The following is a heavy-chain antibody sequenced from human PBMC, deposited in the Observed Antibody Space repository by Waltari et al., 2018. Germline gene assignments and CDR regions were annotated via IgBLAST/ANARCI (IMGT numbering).Heavy chain of an antibody. D-gene: IGHD7-27*01. CDR1: GGSFGGYG. CDR3: ARHELGISQYYYNMYV. Sequence: VQLVQSGGEVKTPGSSVKVSCKASGGSFGGYGVSWVRQAPGQGLEWMGVIIPMFGIPDFSQKFQDRLTITADESMNTVYMELSSLTSEDTAIYYCARHELGISQYYYNMYVWGQGTTVTISS. J-gene: IGHJ6*03. CDR2: IIPMFGIP. V-gene: IGHV1-69*12.